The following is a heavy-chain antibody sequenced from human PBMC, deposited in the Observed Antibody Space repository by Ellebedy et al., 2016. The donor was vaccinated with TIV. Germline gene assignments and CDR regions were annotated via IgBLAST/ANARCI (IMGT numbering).Heavy chain of an antibody. CDR3: AREFSGLWFGESLSGMDV. CDR1: GYTFTNNA. Sequence: AASVKVSCKASGYTFTNNAIHWVRQAPGQRLEYMGWISAYNGNTNYAQKLKGRVTMTTDTSTSTAYMELRSLRSDDTAVYYCAREFSGLWFGESLSGMDVWGQGTTVTVSS. CDR2: ISAYNGNT. V-gene: IGHV1-18*01. D-gene: IGHD3-10*01. J-gene: IGHJ6*02.